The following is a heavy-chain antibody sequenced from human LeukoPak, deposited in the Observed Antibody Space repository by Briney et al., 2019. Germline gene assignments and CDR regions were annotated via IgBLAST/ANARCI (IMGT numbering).Heavy chain of an antibody. D-gene: IGHD4-17*01. J-gene: IGHJ4*02. CDR3: AESTVTTALVSYFGY. Sequence: PGGSLRLSCAASGFTFSSYWMHWVRQAPGKGLVWVSRISSDGTDTSYADSVKGRFTSSRDNARNTLYLQMNSLRAEDTAVYYCAESTVTTALVSYFGYWGQGTLVTVSS. CDR2: ISSDGTDT. V-gene: IGHV3-74*01. CDR1: GFTFSSYW.